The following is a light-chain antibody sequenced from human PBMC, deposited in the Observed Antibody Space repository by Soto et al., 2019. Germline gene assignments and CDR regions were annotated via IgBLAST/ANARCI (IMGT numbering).Light chain of an antibody. Sequence: DIQMTQSPSSLSASVGDRVTITCRASQSIGTYLHWYRQKPGKAPKLLIYAASNLQSGVPSRFSGSGSGTDFTLTISSLQPEDFATYYCQQSYSISPITFGQGTRLEIK. CDR3: QQSYSISPIT. V-gene: IGKV1-39*01. CDR2: AAS. J-gene: IGKJ5*01. CDR1: QSIGTY.